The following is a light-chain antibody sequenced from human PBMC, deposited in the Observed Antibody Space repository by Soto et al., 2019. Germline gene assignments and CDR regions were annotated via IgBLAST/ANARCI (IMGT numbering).Light chain of an antibody. V-gene: IGLV4-69*01. J-gene: IGLJ1*01. CDR1: SGHSNYA. CDR3: QTWGTGIRV. Sequence: QLVLTQSPSASASLGASVKLTCTLSSGHSNYAIAWHQQQPEKGPRYLMKLNSDGSHSRGDGIPDRFSGSSFGAERYLTISSLQSEDEADYYCQTWGTGIRVFGTGTKLTVL. CDR2: LNSDGSH.